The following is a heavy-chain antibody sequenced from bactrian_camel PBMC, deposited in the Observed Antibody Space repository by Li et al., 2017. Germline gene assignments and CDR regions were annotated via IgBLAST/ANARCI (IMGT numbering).Heavy chain of an antibody. CDR2: VDSENNT. Sequence: VQLVESGGGSVQAGGSLRLSCATSEYTCVGWFRQAPGKEREGVAAVDSENNTFVADSVKGRFTISKDNIRDTMYLQMNSLKPEDTAMYYCAAENKRGKRSGANCHTKTAADYNYWGQGTQVTVS. CDR1: EYTC. J-gene: IGHJ4*01. V-gene: IGHV3S55*01. D-gene: IGHD5*01. CDR3: AAENKRGKRSGANCHTKTAADYNY.